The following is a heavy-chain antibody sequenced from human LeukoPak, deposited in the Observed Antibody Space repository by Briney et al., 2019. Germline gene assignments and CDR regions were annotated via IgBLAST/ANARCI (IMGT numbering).Heavy chain of an antibody. J-gene: IGHJ4*02. D-gene: IGHD5-24*01. Sequence: GGSLRLSCAASGFTFSSYGMSWVRQAPGKGLEWVSAISGSGGSTYYADSVKGRFTISRDNSKNTLYLQMNSLRAEDTAVYYCAKGQRWLQSRPFYFDYWGQGTLVTVSS. CDR1: GFTFSSYG. CDR3: AKGQRWLQSRPFYFDY. V-gene: IGHV3-23*01. CDR2: ISGSGGST.